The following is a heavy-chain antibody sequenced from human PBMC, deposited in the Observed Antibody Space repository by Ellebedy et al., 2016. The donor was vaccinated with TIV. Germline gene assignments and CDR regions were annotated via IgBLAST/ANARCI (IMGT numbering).Heavy chain of an antibody. D-gene: IGHD5-18*01. V-gene: IGHV1-2*04. CDR3: ARCRWTAMVDYYYGMDV. J-gene: IGHJ6*02. CDR1: GYTFTGHY. CDR2: INPNSGGT. Sequence: AASVKVSCKASGYTFTGHYMHWVRQAPGQGLEWMGWINPNSGGTNYEQQFQGWVTMTRDTSISTAYMELRSLRSDDTAVYYCARCRWTAMVDYYYGMDVWGQGTTVTVSS.